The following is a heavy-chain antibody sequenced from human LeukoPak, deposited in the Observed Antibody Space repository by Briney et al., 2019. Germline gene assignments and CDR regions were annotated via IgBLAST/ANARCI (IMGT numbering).Heavy chain of an antibody. V-gene: IGHV3-21*01. J-gene: IGHJ6*02. Sequence: GGSLRLSCAASGFTFSTYSMHWVRQAPGKGLEWVSSIRSGSTYINYADSVKGRFTLSRDNGKNSLYLQINSLRAEDTAVYYCARGGMGANSQEYFYYGMDVWGQGTTVTVSS. CDR3: ARGGMGANSQEYFYYGMDV. CDR1: GFTFSTYS. D-gene: IGHD2-8*01. CDR2: IRSGSTYI.